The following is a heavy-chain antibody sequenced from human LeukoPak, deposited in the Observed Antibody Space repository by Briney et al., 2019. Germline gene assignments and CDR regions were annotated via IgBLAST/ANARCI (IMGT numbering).Heavy chain of an antibody. Sequence: SETLSLTCTVSGGSISSGSYYWSWIRQPAGQGLEWIGRIYTSGSTNYNPSLKSRVTISVDTPKNQFSLKLSSVTAADTAVYYCARDEWGWFDPWGQGTLVTVSS. V-gene: IGHV4-61*02. J-gene: IGHJ5*02. D-gene: IGHD1-26*01. CDR1: GGSISSGSYY. CDR2: IYTSGST. CDR3: ARDEWGWFDP.